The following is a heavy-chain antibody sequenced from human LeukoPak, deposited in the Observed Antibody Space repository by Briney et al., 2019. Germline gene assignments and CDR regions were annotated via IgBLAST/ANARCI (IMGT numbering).Heavy chain of an antibody. CDR1: GFTFSSYS. CDR3: ARDRSLGTVWFGPKRYYYFDY. V-gene: IGHV3-21*01. Sequence: GGSLRLSCAASGFTFSSYSMNWVRQAPGNGLEWVSSISSSSSYIYYADSVKVRFTISRDNAKNSLYLQMNRLRAEDTAVYYCARDRSLGTVWFGPKRYYYFDYWGQGTLVTVSS. D-gene: IGHD3-10*01. J-gene: IGHJ4*02. CDR2: ISSSSSYI.